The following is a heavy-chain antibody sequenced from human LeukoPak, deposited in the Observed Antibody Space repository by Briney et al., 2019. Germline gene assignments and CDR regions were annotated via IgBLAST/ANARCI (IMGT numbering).Heavy chain of an antibody. CDR1: GFTFSSYA. D-gene: IGHD3-22*01. J-gene: IGHJ4*02. CDR2: ISGSGGST. V-gene: IGHV3-23*01. Sequence: GGSLRLSCAASGFTFSSYAMSWVRQAPGKGLEWVSAISGSGGSTYFADSVKGRFTISRDNSKNTLYLQMNSLRAEDTAVYYCAKGPMIVVAYYFDYWGQGTLVTVSS. CDR3: AKGPMIVVAYYFDY.